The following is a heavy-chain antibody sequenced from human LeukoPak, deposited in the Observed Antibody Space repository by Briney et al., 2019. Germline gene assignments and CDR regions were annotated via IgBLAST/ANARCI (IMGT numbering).Heavy chain of an antibody. V-gene: IGHV3-23*01. CDR3: AKLHSATITADFDH. J-gene: IGHJ4*02. CDR1: GFTFSGSA. CDR2: ISIGGDYA. Sequence: GGSLRLSCAASGFTFSGSAMSWVRQAPGKGLEWVSGISIGGDYAYYADSVKGRFTISRDNSKNTLSLQMSNLRAEDTAIYYCAKLHSATITADFDHWGQGTLVTVSS. D-gene: IGHD1-14*01.